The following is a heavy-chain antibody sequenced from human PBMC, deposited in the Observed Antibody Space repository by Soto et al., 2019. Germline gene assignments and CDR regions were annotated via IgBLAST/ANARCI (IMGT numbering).Heavy chain of an antibody. V-gene: IGHV4-31*03. CDR1: GDSIMRYSYY. D-gene: IGHD7-27*01. CDR3: ARLYWGRYFDL. J-gene: IGHJ2*01. Sequence: TLSLTCTVSGDSIMRYSYYWNWIRQHPGKGLEWIGYIYYSGTTAYNPSLKTRVTISPDTSKNQFSLNLSSVTAADTAVFYCARLYWGRYFDLWGRGTLVSVSS. CDR2: IYYSGTT.